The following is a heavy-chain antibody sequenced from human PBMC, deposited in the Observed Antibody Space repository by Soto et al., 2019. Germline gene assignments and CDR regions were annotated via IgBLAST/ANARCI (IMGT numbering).Heavy chain of an antibody. Sequence: QGQLQESGPGLVKPSQTLSLTCTVSGGSVSSGGYYWSWIRQHPGTGLEWMGYTYYRGTTYFNPSLKSRASISLDTSKNEFSLKLTSVTAADTAVYYCARRALPQCINGVCYKDGFWDYWGQGALVTVSS. CDR1: GGSVSSGGYY. V-gene: IGHV4-31*03. CDR2: TYYRGTT. J-gene: IGHJ4*02. D-gene: IGHD2-8*01. CDR3: ARRALPQCINGVCYKDGFWDY.